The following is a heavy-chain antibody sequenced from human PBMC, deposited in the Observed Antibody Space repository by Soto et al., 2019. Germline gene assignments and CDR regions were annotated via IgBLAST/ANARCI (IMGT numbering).Heavy chain of an antibody. Sequence: EVQLVESGGGWVQPGGSLRLSCAAAGLSFSSYWMSWVRQVPGKGLEWVANIKPDGSEIYSVDSVKGRFTVSRDNAKNSVYLQMNSLSGEDTAMYHCARSISAIPGDNWGQGTLVTVSS. CDR1: GLSFSSYW. CDR2: IKPDGSEI. V-gene: IGHV3-7*05. CDR3: ARSISAIPGDN. J-gene: IGHJ4*02. D-gene: IGHD2-2*01.